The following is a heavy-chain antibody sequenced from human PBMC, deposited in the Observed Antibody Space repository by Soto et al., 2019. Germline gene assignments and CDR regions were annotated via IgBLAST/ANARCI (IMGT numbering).Heavy chain of an antibody. J-gene: IGHJ4*02. Sequence: VRLQESCPGLVRPSQTLSLTCTVSGASLRSGGYFWSWIRQNPGKGLAWIASIYYGGSTRYNPSLKSRVNISEDGSKNQFYLTLNSVTAADAAVYHCARDRYGSGSYYVDYWGQGILLTVSS. CDR3: ARDRYGSGSYYVDY. V-gene: IGHV4-31*03. CDR1: GASLRSGGYF. CDR2: IYYGGST. D-gene: IGHD3-10*01.